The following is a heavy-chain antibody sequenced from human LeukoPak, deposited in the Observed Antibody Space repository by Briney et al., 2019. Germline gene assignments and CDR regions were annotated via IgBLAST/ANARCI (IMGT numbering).Heavy chain of an antibody. D-gene: IGHD1-14*01. CDR1: GFTFDDYA. CDR2: ISWNSGSI. Sequence: GRSLRLSCAASGFTFDDYATHWVRQAPGKGLEWVSGISWNSGSIGYADSVKGRFTISRDNAKNSLYLQMNSLRAEDTALYYCAKEAEVGWGMDVWGQGTTVTVSS. V-gene: IGHV3-9*01. CDR3: AKEAEVGWGMDV. J-gene: IGHJ6*02.